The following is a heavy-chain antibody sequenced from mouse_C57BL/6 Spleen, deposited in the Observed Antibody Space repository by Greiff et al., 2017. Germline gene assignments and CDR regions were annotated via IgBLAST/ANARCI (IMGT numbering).Heavy chain of an antibody. CDR3: ARGELGGY. V-gene: IGHV1-82*01. CDR2: IYPGDGDP. D-gene: IGHD4-1*01. Sequence: QVQLQQSGPELVKPGASVKISCKASGYAFSSSWMIWVKQRPGKGLEWFGRIYPGDGDPNYNGKCKGKATLTADKSSSTAYMQLSSLTSEDSAVYFFARGELGGYWGQGTTLTFSS. CDR1: GYAFSSSW. J-gene: IGHJ2*01.